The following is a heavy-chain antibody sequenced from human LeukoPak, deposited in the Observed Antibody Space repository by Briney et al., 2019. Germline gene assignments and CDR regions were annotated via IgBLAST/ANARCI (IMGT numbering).Heavy chain of an antibody. CDR2: INPNSGGT. D-gene: IGHD5-12*01. J-gene: IGHJ5*02. V-gene: IGHV1-2*02. Sequence: ASVEVSCKASGYTFTGYYMHWVRQAPGQGLEWMGWINPNSGGTNYAQKFQGRVTMTRDTSISTAYMELSRLRSDDTAVYYCARSGGYSNWFDPWGQGTLVTVSS. CDR3: ARSGGYSNWFDP. CDR1: GYTFTGYY.